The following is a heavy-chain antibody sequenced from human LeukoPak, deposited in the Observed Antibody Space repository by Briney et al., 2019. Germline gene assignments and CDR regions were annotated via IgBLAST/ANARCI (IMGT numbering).Heavy chain of an antibody. V-gene: IGHV4-4*07. J-gene: IGHJ3*02. D-gene: IGHD6-6*01. CDR3: ARDSNVEGYSSSSAAFDI. CDR1: GGSISSYY. Sequence: SETLSLTCTVSGGSISSYYWSWIRQPAGKGLEWIGRIYTSGSTNYNPSLKSRVTMSVDTSKNQFSLKLSSVTAADTAVYYCARDSNVEGYSSSSAAFDIWGQGTMVTVSS. CDR2: IYTSGST.